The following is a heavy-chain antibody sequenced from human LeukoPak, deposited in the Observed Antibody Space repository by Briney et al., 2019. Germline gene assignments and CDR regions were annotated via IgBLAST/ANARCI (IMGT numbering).Heavy chain of an antibody. D-gene: IGHD5-18*01. CDR2: ISGYNGNT. Sequence: GASVKVSCKASGYTFTSYAISWVRQAPGQELEWMGWISGYNGNTKYAQKVQGRVTITTDTSTSTAYMELRSLRSDDTAVYYCARGYSYGSDYYYYGMDVWGQGPTVTVSS. CDR3: ARGYSYGSDYYYYGMDV. J-gene: IGHJ6*02. CDR1: GYTFTSYA. V-gene: IGHV1-18*01.